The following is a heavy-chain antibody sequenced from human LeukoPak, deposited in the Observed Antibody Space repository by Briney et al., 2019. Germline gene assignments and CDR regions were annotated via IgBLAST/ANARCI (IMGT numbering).Heavy chain of an antibody. Sequence: GGSLRLSCSASGFTFSSYGMSWVRQAPGKGLEWVSAVNDNGRDTYYADSVKGRFTISKDNSKNTLFLQMNSLRAEDTAVYYCAKRVPYSSSSVYFDSWGQGTLVTVSS. CDR3: AKRVPYSSSSVYFDS. V-gene: IGHV3-23*01. D-gene: IGHD6-6*01. J-gene: IGHJ4*02. CDR1: GFTFSSYG. CDR2: VNDNGRDT.